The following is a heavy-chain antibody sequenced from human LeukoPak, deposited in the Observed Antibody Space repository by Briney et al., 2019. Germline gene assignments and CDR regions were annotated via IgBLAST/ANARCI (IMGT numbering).Heavy chain of an antibody. Sequence: GGSLRLSCAASGFTFSSYGMTWVRQAPGKGLEWVSGISGSGGSIQYADSVKGRFTISRDNSKNTLNLQMNILRVEDTAVYYCAKGPLDYIHGTHYFDYWGQGTLVTVSA. J-gene: IGHJ4*02. V-gene: IGHV3-23*01. D-gene: IGHD4-11*01. CDR2: ISGSGGSI. CDR3: AKGPLDYIHGTHYFDY. CDR1: GFTFSSYG.